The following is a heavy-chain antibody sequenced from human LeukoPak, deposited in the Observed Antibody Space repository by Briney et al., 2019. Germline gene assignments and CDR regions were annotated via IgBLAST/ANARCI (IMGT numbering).Heavy chain of an antibody. Sequence: SETLSLTCTVSGGSISSSSYYWGWIRQPPGKGLEWIGSIYYSGSTYYNPSLKSRVTISVDTSKNQFSLKLSSVTAADTAVYYCARTSGSGDSSGYYYSPDFDYWGQGTLVTVSS. CDR1: GGSISSSSYY. D-gene: IGHD3-22*01. CDR3: ARTSGSGDSSGYYYSPDFDY. V-gene: IGHV4-39*01. J-gene: IGHJ4*02. CDR2: IYYSGST.